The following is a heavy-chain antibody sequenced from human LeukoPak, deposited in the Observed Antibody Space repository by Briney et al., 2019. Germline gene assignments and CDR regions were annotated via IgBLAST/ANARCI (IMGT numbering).Heavy chain of an antibody. CDR1: GFTFSGYW. Sequence: GGSLRLSCAASGFTFSGYWLHWVRQAPGKGLVWVSRIYSDGSSTNYADSVKGRFTISRDNAKNSLYLQMNSLRDEDTAVYYCARDYVWGSYIQQWGQGILVTVSS. CDR2: IYSDGSST. CDR3: ARDYVWGSYIQQ. V-gene: IGHV3-74*01. J-gene: IGHJ1*01. D-gene: IGHD3-16*01.